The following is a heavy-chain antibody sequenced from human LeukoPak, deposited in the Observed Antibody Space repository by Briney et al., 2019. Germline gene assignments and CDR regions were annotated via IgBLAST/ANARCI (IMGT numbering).Heavy chain of an antibody. D-gene: IGHD6-25*01. V-gene: IGHV4-39*01. J-gene: IGHJ5*02. CDR3: ARLAATVGFTNWFDP. Sequence: SETLSLTCTVSGDSISSNSYYWGWIRQPPGKGLEWIGSSYYSGSTYYNPSLKSRVTISVDTSKNQFSLKLSSVTAADTAVYYCARLAATVGFTNWFDPWGQGTLVTVSS. CDR1: GDSISSNSYY. CDR2: SYYSGST.